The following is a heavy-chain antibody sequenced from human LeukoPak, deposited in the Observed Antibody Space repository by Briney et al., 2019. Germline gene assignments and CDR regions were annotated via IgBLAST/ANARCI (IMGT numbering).Heavy chain of an antibody. CDR3: ARGRGAYYFDY. CDR2: ISSGSLYI. V-gene: IGHV3-21*01. J-gene: IGHJ4*02. D-gene: IGHD1-26*01. CDR1: GFTFSSYG. Sequence: GGSLRLSCAASGFTFSSYGMSWVRQAPGKGLEWVSSISSGSLYIYYADSLKGRFTLSRDNAKNSLYLQMNSLRAEDTAIYYCARGRGAYYFDYWGQGTLVTVSS.